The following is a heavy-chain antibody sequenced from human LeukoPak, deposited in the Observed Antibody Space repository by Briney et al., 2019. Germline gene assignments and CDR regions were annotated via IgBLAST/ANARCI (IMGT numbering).Heavy chain of an antibody. Sequence: GGSLRLSCAASGFIFNTYTMNWVRQAPGKGLEWVSSISSSSSYMYYADSVKGRFTISRDNARNSLFLQMNSLRAEDTAVYYCARKWLRNAFDIWGQGTMVTVSS. CDR3: ARKWLRNAFDI. CDR1: GFIFNTYT. J-gene: IGHJ3*02. D-gene: IGHD5-12*01. V-gene: IGHV3-21*01. CDR2: ISSSSSYM.